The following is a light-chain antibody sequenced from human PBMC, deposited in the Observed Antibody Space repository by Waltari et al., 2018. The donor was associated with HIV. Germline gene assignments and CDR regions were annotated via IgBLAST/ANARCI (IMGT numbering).Light chain of an antibody. Sequence: DIHMTKFPSTLSAFLGDRVTITCRASQSVGSWLAWYQHKTGKAPKLLIHKASVLESGVSSRFSGSGSETEFTLIIDSLEPDDFATYYCQQYNTDPSFGQGTRLEMK. V-gene: IGKV1-5*03. CDR1: QSVGSW. CDR3: QQYNTDPS. J-gene: IGKJ5*01. CDR2: KAS.